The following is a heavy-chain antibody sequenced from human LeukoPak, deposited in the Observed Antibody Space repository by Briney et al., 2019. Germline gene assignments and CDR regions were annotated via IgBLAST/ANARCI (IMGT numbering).Heavy chain of an antibody. V-gene: IGHV3-21*04. CDR3: ARVGGSSSR. Sequence: GGTLRLSCAASGFTFSSYGMSWVRQAPGKGLEWVSSIRSSSDSRYYAYSLKGRFTISRDNAKNSVYLQMNSLRAEDTAVYYCARVGGSSSRWGQGTLVTVSS. CDR1: GFTFSSYG. J-gene: IGHJ4*02. D-gene: IGHD6-13*01. CDR2: IRSSSDSR.